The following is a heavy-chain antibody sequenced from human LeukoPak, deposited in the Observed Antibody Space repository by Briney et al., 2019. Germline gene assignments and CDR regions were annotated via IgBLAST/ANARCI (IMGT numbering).Heavy chain of an antibody. J-gene: IGHJ4*02. Sequence: PSQTLSLTCTVSGGSISSFYWSWIRQPPGKGLEWIGYIYTSGSTNYNPSLKSRVTISVDTSKNQFSLKLSSVTAADTAVYYCARLWGDSLDYWGQGTLVTVSS. V-gene: IGHV4-4*09. CDR2: IYTSGST. CDR1: GGSISSFY. CDR3: ARLWGDSLDY. D-gene: IGHD2-21*02.